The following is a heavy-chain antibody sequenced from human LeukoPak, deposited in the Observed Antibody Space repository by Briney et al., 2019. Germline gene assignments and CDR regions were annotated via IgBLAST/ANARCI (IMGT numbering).Heavy chain of an antibody. D-gene: IGHD2-2*02. V-gene: IGHV5-51*01. CDR2: IYPGDSDT. J-gene: IGHJ4*02. CDR1: GYTFTNYW. Sequence: SGESLKISCKGSGYTFTNYWIGWVRQMPGKGLEWMGIIYPGDSDTRYSPSFQGQVTISADKSISTAYLQWSSLKASDTAMYYCARRDCSTTSCYTTLFDYWGQGTLVTVSS. CDR3: ARRDCSTTSCYTTLFDY.